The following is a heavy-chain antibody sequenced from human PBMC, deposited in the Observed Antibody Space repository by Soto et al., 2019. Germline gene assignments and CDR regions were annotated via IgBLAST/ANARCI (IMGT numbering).Heavy chain of an antibody. Sequence: LSLTCTVSGGSISSGGYYWSWIRQHPGKGLEWIGYIYYSGSTYYNPSLKSRVTISVDTSKNQFSLKLSSVTAADTAVYYCARGGPVDYYFDYWGQGTLVTVSS. J-gene: IGHJ4*02. CDR2: IYYSGST. CDR3: ARGGPVDYYFDY. CDR1: GGSISSGGYY. V-gene: IGHV4-31*03.